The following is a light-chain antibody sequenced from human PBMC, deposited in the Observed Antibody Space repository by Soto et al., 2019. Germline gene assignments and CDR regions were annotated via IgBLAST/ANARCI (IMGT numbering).Light chain of an antibody. CDR2: KAS. CDR3: QQYNSYPLS. V-gene: IGKV1-5*03. CDR1: QSISTW. Sequence: DIQMTQSPSTLSASVGDRVTITCRASQSISTWLVWYQQKPGKAPKLLIYKASNLESGVPSRFSGSGSGTEFTLTISSLQPDDFATYYCQQYNSYPLSFAGGTKVDIK. J-gene: IGKJ4*01.